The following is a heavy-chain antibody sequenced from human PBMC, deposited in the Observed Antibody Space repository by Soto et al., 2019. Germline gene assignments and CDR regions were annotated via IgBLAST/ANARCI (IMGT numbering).Heavy chain of an antibody. V-gene: IGHV3-53*01. CDR1: GFAVSSKY. CDR3: VQTTGWPGFDF. CDR2: IYGGGTT. Sequence: EVQLVESGGGFIQPGGSLRLSCAASGFAVSSKYMTWVRQAPGKGLEWVSVIYGGGTTYYADSVKGRFTISRDTSKNTLYLQMNSLRAEDTAVYYCVQTTGWPGFDFWGQGTLVTVSS. D-gene: IGHD6-19*01. J-gene: IGHJ4*02.